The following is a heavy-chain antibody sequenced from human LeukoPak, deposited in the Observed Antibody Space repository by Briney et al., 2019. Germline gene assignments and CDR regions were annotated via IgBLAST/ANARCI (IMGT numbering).Heavy chain of an antibody. D-gene: IGHD3-22*01. J-gene: IGHJ3*02. CDR3: ARGYLWIYDSSGFDAFDI. CDR2: IYYSGST. CDR1: GGSISSYY. V-gene: IGHV4-59*01. Sequence: SETLSLTCTVSGGSISSYYWSWIRQPPGKGLEWIGYIYYSGSTNYNPSLKSRVTISVDTSKNQFSLKLSSVTAADTAVYYCARGYLWIYDSSGFDAFDIWGQGTMVTVSS.